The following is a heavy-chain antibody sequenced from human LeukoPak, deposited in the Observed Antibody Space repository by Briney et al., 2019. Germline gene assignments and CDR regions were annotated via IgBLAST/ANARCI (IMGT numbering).Heavy chain of an antibody. CDR2: ISSSSSYT. CDR1: GFTFSDYY. CDR3: ASGGRYCSSTSCFDY. J-gene: IGHJ4*02. V-gene: IGHV3-11*06. Sequence: GGSLRLSCAASGFTFSDYYMSWIRQAPGKGLEWVSYISSSSSYTNYADSVKGRFTISRDNAKNSLYLQMNSLRAEDTAVYYCASGGRYCSSTSCFDYWGQGTLVTVPS. D-gene: IGHD2-2*01.